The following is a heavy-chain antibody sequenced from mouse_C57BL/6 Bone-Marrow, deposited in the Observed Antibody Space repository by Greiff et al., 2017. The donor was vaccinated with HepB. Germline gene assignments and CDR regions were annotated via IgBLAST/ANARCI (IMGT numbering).Heavy chain of an antibody. V-gene: IGHV14-4*01. CDR1: GFNIKDDY. CDR3: TTRIYFAWFAY. Sequence: VQLKESGAELVRPGASVKLSCTASGFNIKDDYMHWVKQRPEQGLEWIGWIDPENGDTEYASKFQGKATITADTSSNTAYLQLSSLTSEDTAVYYCTTRIYFAWFAYWGQGTLVTVSA. CDR2: IDPENGDT. D-gene: IGHD2-1*01. J-gene: IGHJ3*01.